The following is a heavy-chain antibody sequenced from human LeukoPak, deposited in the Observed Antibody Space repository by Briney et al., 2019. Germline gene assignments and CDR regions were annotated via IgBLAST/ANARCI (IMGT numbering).Heavy chain of an antibody. CDR3: AREAYDILTGYSYYFDY. Sequence: GGSLRLSCAASGFTFSSYSMNWVRQAPGKGLEWVSSISSSSSYIYYADSVKGRFTISRDNAKNSLYLQMNSLRAEDTAVYYCAREAYDILTGYSYYFDYWGRGTLVTVSS. CDR1: GFTFSSYS. CDR2: ISSSSSYI. D-gene: IGHD3-9*01. V-gene: IGHV3-21*01. J-gene: IGHJ4*02.